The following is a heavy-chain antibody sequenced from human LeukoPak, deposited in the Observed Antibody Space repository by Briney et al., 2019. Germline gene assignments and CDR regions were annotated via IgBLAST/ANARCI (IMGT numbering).Heavy chain of an antibody. J-gene: IGHJ6*02. D-gene: IGHD2-2*01. Sequence: GGSLRLSCAGSGFSISNYWMSWVRQAPGKGLEWVANIKQAESERFYVDSVKDRFIISRENAENSVYLQMNSLRAEDTAVYYCAREVVAQSTLDVWGQGTTVTVSS. CDR2: IKQAESER. CDR1: GFSISNYW. CDR3: AREVVAQSTLDV. V-gene: IGHV3-7*01.